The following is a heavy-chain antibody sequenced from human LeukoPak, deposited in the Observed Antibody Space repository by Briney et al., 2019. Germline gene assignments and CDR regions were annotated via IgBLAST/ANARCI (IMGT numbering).Heavy chain of an antibody. D-gene: IGHD4-23*01. CDR3: ARDPTSKWGNSWVVRFDY. CDR2: ISSSSNYM. Sequence: GGSLTLSCAASGFIFSRYSMNWVRQTPGRGLEWVASISSSSNYMYYTDSVKGRFTISRDDAKDSLYLQMSSLRADDTAVYYCARDPTSKWGNSWVVRFDYWGQGTLVTVSS. J-gene: IGHJ4*02. CDR1: GFIFSRYS. V-gene: IGHV3-21*01.